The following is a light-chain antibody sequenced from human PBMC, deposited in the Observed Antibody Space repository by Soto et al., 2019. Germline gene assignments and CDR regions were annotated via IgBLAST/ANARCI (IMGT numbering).Light chain of an antibody. Sequence: ELVCTQSPGTMSLSPGVRATLSCRASQSVIRYLAWYQQRPGQDHRLLIYDASYRATGIPARFSCSGSGTDFTLTISRLEPEDGAVYYCQQYGSSSITFGQGTRLEL. CDR3: QQYGSSSIT. CDR1: QSVIRY. CDR2: DAS. V-gene: IGKV3-20*01. J-gene: IGKJ5*01.